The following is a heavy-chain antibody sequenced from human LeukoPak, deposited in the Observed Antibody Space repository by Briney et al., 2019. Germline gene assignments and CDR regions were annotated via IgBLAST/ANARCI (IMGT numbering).Heavy chain of an antibody. Sequence: ASETLSLTCTVSGGSISSSSYYWGWIRRPPGKGLEWIGSIYYSGSTYYNPSLKSRVTISVDTSKNQFSLKLSSVTAADTAVYYCARLGITTDYWGQGTLVTVSS. V-gene: IGHV4-39*01. D-gene: IGHD3-10*01. J-gene: IGHJ4*02. CDR1: GGSISSSSYY. CDR2: IYYSGST. CDR3: ARLGITTDY.